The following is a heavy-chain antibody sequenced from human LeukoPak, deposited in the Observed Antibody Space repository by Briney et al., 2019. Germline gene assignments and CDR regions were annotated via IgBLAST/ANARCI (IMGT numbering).Heavy chain of an antibody. J-gene: IGHJ6*03. CDR3: ARGDYYYMDV. Sequence: GGSLRLSCAASGFTFSSYEMNWVRQAPGKGLEWVSYISSSGSTIYYADSVKGRFTISRDNAKNSLYLQMNSLRAEDTAVYYCARGDYYYMDVWGEGTTVTVSS. CDR2: ISSSGSTI. CDR1: GFTFSSYE. V-gene: IGHV3-48*03.